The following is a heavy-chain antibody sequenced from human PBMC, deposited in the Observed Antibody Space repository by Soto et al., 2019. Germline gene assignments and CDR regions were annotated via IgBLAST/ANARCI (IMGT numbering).Heavy chain of an antibody. Sequence: EVQLVESGGGLVQPGGSLRLSCAASGFTFSSYSMNWVRQAPGKGLEWVSYISSSSSTIYYADSVKGRFTISRDNAKYSLYLQMNSLRDEDTAVYYCARDTTPYYYDSSGYQYWGQGTLVTVSS. CDR3: ARDTTPYYYDSSGYQY. J-gene: IGHJ4*02. CDR2: ISSSSSTI. V-gene: IGHV3-48*02. D-gene: IGHD3-22*01. CDR1: GFTFSSYS.